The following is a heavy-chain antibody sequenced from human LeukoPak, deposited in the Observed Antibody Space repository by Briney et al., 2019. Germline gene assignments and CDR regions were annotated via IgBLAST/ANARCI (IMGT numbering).Heavy chain of an antibody. D-gene: IGHD5-24*01. Sequence: ASETLSLTCAVSGGSISSGGYSWSWIRQPPGKGLEWIGYIYHSGSTYYNPSLKSRVTISVDRSKNQFSLKLSSVTAADTAVYYCARGRVGSFDYWGQGTLVTVSS. CDR3: ARGRVGSFDY. J-gene: IGHJ4*02. CDR1: GGSISSGGYS. V-gene: IGHV4-30-2*01. CDR2: IYHSGST.